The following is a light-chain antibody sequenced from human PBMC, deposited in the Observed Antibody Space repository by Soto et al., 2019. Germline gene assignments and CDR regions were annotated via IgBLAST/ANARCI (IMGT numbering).Light chain of an antibody. V-gene: IGLV2-23*02. Sequence: QSALTQPASVSGSPGQSITISCTGTNSDVGTYNLVSWYQHHPGKAPKLIIYEDNKRPSDISNRFSGSKSGNTASLTISGLHGEDEADYFCCSYTGRSTFPYVFGTGTKLTVL. J-gene: IGLJ1*01. CDR2: EDN. CDR1: NSDVGTYNL. CDR3: CSYTGRSTFPYV.